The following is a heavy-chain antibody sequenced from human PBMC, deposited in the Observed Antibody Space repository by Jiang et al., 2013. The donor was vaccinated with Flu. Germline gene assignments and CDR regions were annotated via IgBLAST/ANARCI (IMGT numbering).Heavy chain of an antibody. D-gene: IGHD1-7*01. CDR1: GGSISSYY. J-gene: IGHJ6*02. CDR3: ARGTTRGTTTYYYYYYGMDV. Sequence: GSGLVKPSETLSLTCTVSGGSISSYYWSWIRQPPGKGLEWIGYIYYSGSTNYNPSLKSRVTISVDTSKNQFSLKLSSVTAADTAVYYCARGTTRGTTTYYYYYYGMDVWGQGP. V-gene: IGHV4-59*13. CDR2: IYYSGST.